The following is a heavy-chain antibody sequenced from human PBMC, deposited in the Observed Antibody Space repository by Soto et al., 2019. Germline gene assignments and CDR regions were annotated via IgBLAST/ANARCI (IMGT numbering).Heavy chain of an antibody. CDR3: ASRGTGDFLFDY. CDR1: VGSVSSGSYY. J-gene: IGHJ4*02. Sequence: PSETLSLTCTVSVGSVSSGSYYWSWIRQPPGKGLEWIGYIYYSGSTNYNPSLKSRVTISVDTSKNQFSLKLSSVTAADTAVYYCASRGTGDFLFDYWGQGTLVTVS. V-gene: IGHV4-61*01. D-gene: IGHD4-17*01. CDR2: IYYSGST.